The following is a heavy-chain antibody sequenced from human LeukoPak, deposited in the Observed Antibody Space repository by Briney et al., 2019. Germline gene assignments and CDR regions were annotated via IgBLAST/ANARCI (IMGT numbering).Heavy chain of an antibody. CDR3: AKDSRRACSSTSCFDAFDI. D-gene: IGHD2-2*01. Sequence: GRSLRLSCTASGFTFDDYAMHWVRQAPGKGLEWVSGISWNSGSIGYADSVKGRFTISRDNAKNSLYLQMNSLRAEDTALYYCAKDSRRACSSTSCFDAFDIWGQGTMDTVSS. J-gene: IGHJ3*02. CDR2: ISWNSGSI. CDR1: GFTFDDYA. V-gene: IGHV3-9*01.